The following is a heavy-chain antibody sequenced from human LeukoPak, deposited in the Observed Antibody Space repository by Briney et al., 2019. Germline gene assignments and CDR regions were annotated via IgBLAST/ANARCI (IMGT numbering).Heavy chain of an antibody. Sequence: PSETLSLTCAVYGGSFSGYYWSWIRQPPGKGLEWIGEINHSGSTNYNPSLKSRVTISVDTSKNQFSLKLSSVTAADTAVYYCARGDLTLVATEIYYYYGMDVWGQGTTVTVS. CDR3: ARGDLTLVATEIYYYYGMDV. J-gene: IGHJ6*02. D-gene: IGHD5-12*01. CDR2: INHSGST. CDR1: GGSFSGYY. V-gene: IGHV4-34*01.